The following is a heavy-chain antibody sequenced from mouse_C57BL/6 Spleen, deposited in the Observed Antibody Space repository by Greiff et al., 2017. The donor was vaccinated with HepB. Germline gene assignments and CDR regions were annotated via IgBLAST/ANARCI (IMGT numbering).Heavy chain of an antibody. CDR3: ARGTAQASMDY. J-gene: IGHJ4*01. Sequence: QVQLKQPGAELVRPGTSVKLSCKASGYTFTSYWMHWVKQRPGQGLEWIGVIDPSDSYTNYNQKFKGKATLTVDTSSSTAYMQLSSLTSEDSAVYYCARGTAQASMDYWGQGTSVTVSS. CDR2: IDPSDSYT. CDR1: GYTFTSYW. V-gene: IGHV1-59*01. D-gene: IGHD3-2*02.